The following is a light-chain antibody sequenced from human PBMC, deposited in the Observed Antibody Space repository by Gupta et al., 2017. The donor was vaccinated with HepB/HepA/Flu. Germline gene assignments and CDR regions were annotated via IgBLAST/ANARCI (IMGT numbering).Light chain of an antibody. J-gene: IGLJ2*01. Sequence: QSVLTQPPSVSGAPGQRVNISCTGSSSNIGAGYDVHWYQQLPGTAPNLLIYGNSNRPSRVPDRFSGSKSGTSAALAITGLQAEDEADYYCQSYDNSLSGSVVFGGGTKLTVL. CDR2: GNS. V-gene: IGLV1-40*01. CDR3: QSYDNSLSGSVV. CDR1: SSNIGAGYD.